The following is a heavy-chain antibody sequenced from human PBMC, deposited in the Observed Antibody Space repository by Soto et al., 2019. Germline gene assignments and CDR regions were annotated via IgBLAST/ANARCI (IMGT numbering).Heavy chain of an antibody. J-gene: IGHJ4*02. V-gene: IGHV1-18*01. CDR3: TRDRLNVTKFLFFDF. CDR2: ISPYSGKT. Sequence: QVQLVQSGAEVQKPGASVKVSCKASGYTFTNYGIAWVRQAPGQGLEWMGWISPYSGKTDYRQNFQGRVTMTAHTPTTKAYRELRSLRADDTAGYYCTRDRLNVTKFLFFDFWGQGTLVAV. D-gene: IGHD2-21*01. CDR1: GYTFTNYG.